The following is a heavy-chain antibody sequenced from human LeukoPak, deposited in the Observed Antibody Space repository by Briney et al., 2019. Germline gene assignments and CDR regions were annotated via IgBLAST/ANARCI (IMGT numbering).Heavy chain of an antibody. CDR2: ISGDGGRT. D-gene: IGHD2-15*01. Sequence: GDSLRLSCAASGSTFNNFAMNWVRQAPGKGLEWVSAISGDGGRTHYADSVKGRFTISRDISKNTLYLQTNSLRGEDTAVYYCAPYCTGGSCYLIDYWGQGTLVTVSS. V-gene: IGHV3-23*01. CDR1: GSTFNNFA. J-gene: IGHJ4*02. CDR3: APYCTGGSCYLIDY.